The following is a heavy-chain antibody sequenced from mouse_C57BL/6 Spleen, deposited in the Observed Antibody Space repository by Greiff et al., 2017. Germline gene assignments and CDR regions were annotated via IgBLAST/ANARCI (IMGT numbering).Heavy chain of an antibody. Sequence: QVQLQQSGPELVKPGASVKISCKASGYAFSSSWMNWVKQRPGKGLEWIGRIYPGDGDTNYNGKFKGKATLTADKSSSTAYMQLSSLTSEDSAVXFCARGGGGILTTSRDYWGQGTTLTVAS. J-gene: IGHJ2*01. CDR2: IYPGDGDT. D-gene: IGHD1-1*01. V-gene: IGHV1-82*01. CDR1: GYAFSSSW. CDR3: ARGGGGILTTSRDY.